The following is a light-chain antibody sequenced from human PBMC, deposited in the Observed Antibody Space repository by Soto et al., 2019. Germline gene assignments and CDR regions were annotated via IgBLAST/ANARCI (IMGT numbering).Light chain of an antibody. J-gene: IGKJ1*01. CDR2: ESS. CDR1: QNIGTW. Sequence: GARVPIACRASQNIGTWLAWYQQKPGKAPKLLIYESSTLENGVPSRFRGSGSGTEFTLTISSLQPDDFATYYCQQYDDFVWTFGQGTKVDIK. V-gene: IGKV1-5*03. CDR3: QQYDDFVWT.